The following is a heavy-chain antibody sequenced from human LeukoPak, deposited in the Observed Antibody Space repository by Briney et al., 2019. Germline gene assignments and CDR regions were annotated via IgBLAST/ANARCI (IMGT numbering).Heavy chain of an antibody. D-gene: IGHD3-3*01. CDR3: AGTYDFWSGYYSNYYYGMDV. CDR2: INHSGST. J-gene: IGHJ6*02. Sequence: PSETLSLTCAVYGGSFSGYYWSLIRQPPGKGLEWIGEINHSGSTNYNPSLKSRVTISVDTSKNQFSLKLSSVTAADTAVYYCAGTYDFWSGYYSNYYYGMDVWGQGTTVTVSS. V-gene: IGHV4-34*01. CDR1: GGSFSGYY.